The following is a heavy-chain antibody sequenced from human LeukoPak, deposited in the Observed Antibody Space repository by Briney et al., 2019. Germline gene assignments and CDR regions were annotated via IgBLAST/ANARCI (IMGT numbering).Heavy chain of an antibody. Sequence: ASVKVSCKASGYTFTSYDINWVRQATGQGLEWMGWMSPNSDNTGYAQKFQGRVTFTRDTSISTAYMELRSLTSEDTAVYYCAKDPGGWLQISYYFDYWGQGTLVTVSS. D-gene: IGHD5-12*01. J-gene: IGHJ4*02. V-gene: IGHV1-8*01. CDR1: GYTFTSYD. CDR2: MSPNSDNT. CDR3: AKDPGGWLQISYYFDY.